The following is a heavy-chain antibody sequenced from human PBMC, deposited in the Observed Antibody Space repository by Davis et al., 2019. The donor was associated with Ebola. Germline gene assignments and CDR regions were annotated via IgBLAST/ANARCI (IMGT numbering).Heavy chain of an antibody. V-gene: IGHV3-9*01. CDR3: AKDALGSSSSWRFDY. CDR1: GFTFDDYA. CDR2: ISWNSGSI. J-gene: IGHJ4*02. D-gene: IGHD6-6*01. Sequence: SLKISCAASGFTFDDYAMHWVRQAPGKGLEWVSGISWNSGSIGYADSVKGRFTISRDNAKNSLYLQMNSLRAEDTALYYCAKDALGSSSSWRFDYWGQGTLVTVSS.